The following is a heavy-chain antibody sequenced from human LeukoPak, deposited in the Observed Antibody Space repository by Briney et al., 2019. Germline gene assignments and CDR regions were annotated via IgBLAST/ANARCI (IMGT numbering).Heavy chain of an antibody. CDR1: GGSISSSNW. V-gene: IGHV4-4*02. CDR2: IYHSGST. J-gene: IGHJ4*02. Sequence: PSETLSLTCAVSGGSISSSNWWSWVRQPPGKGLEWIGEIYHSGSTNYNPSLKSRVTISVDKSKNQFSLKLSSVTAADTAVYYCARVFYDILTGYYTFDYWGQGTLVTVSS. D-gene: IGHD3-9*01. CDR3: ARVFYDILTGYYTFDY.